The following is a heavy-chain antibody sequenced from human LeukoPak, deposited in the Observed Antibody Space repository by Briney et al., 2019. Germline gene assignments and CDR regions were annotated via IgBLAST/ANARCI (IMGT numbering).Heavy chain of an antibody. CDR2: ISWNSGSI. D-gene: IGHD3-22*01. CDR3: AKDWFYDSSGYFKPEDAFDI. CDR1: GFTFDDYA. V-gene: IGHV3-9*01. J-gene: IGHJ3*02. Sequence: PGRSLILSCAASGFTFDDYAMHWVRQAPGKGLEWVSGISWNSGSIGYADSVKGRFTISRDNAKNSLYLQMNSLRTEDTALYYCAKDWFYDSSGYFKPEDAFDIWGQGTMVTVSS.